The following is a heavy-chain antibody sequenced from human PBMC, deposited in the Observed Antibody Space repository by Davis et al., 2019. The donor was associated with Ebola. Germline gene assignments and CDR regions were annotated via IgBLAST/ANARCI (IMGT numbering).Heavy chain of an antibody. Sequence: PGGSLRLSCVTSGFTFTSYSFNWIRQTPGKGLEWIAHINTRGDARVYADSVRGRFTISRDDAANSLSLQMDSLKHEDTAVYYCVRDYLFAFDSWGQGTQVTVSS. CDR3: VRDYLFAFDS. CDR2: INTRGDAR. CDR1: GFTFTSYS. V-gene: IGHV3-48*02. J-gene: IGHJ4*02. D-gene: IGHD3-10*02.